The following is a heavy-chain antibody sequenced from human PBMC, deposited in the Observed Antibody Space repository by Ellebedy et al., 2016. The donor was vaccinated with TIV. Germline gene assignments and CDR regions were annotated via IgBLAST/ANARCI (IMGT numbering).Heavy chain of an antibody. CDR2: INHSGST. D-gene: IGHD2-15*01. V-gene: IGHV4-34*01. CDR3: ARDCSGGSCYSYGMDV. Sequence: SETLSLTXAVYGGSFSGYYWSWIRQPPGKGLEWIGEINHSGSTNYNPSLKSRVTISVDTSKNQFSLKLSSVTAADTAVYYCARDCSGGSCYSYGMDVWGQGTTVTVSS. CDR1: GGSFSGYY. J-gene: IGHJ6*02.